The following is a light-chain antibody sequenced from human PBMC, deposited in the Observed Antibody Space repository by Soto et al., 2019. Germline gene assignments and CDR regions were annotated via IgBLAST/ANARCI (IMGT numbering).Light chain of an antibody. V-gene: IGKV1-12*01. J-gene: IGKJ5*01. CDR2: AAS. Sequence: DIQMTQAPSSVSASVGDRVTITCRASQDIRSWLAWYQQKPGKAPKFLIYAASSLQSGVPSRFSGSGSGTDFTLTISSLQPEDFATYYCQQAYSFPITFGQGTRLEIK. CDR1: QDIRSW. CDR3: QQAYSFPIT.